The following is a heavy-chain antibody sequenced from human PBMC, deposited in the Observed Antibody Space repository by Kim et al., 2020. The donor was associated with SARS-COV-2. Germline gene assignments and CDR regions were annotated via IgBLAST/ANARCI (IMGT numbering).Heavy chain of an antibody. CDR1: GFTFSSYG. V-gene: IGHV3-30*18. CDR3: AKWVGGYSYGTEPYYYYG. CDR2: ISYDGSNK. J-gene: IGHJ6*01. D-gene: IGHD5-18*01. Sequence: GGSLRLSCAASGFTFSSYGMHWVRQAPGKGLEWVAVISYDGSNKYYADSVKGRFTISRDNSKNTLYLQMNSLRAEDTAVYYCAKWVGGYSYGTEPYYYYG.